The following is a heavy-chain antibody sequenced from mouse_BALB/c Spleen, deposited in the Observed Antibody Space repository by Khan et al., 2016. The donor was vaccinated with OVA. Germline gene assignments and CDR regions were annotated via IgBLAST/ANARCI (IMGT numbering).Heavy chain of an antibody. CDR2: IWGDGST. V-gene: IGHV2-6-7*01. D-gene: IGHD2-10*01. J-gene: IGHJ4*01. CDR1: GFSLTGYG. Sequence: VQLVESGPGLVAPSQSLSLTCTVSGFSLTGYGVNWVRQPPGKGLEWLGMIWGDGSTDYNSALKSRLSITKDNSKSQVFLKMNSLQTGDTARYYCARAYYANYREAMDYWGQGNSVTVSS. CDR3: ARAYYANYREAMDY.